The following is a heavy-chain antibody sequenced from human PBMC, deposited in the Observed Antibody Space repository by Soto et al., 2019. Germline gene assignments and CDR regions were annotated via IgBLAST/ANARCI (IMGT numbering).Heavy chain of an antibody. CDR1: GGSVSSGSYY. J-gene: IGHJ3*02. D-gene: IGHD3-3*01. V-gene: IGHV4-61*01. Sequence: QVQLQESGPGLVKPSETLSLTCTVSGGSVSSGSYYWSWIRQPPGKGLEWIGYMYYSGSTNYNPSLKSRVTISLDTSKNQFSLKLSSVTAADTAVYFCARTRDFWSGNDAFDIWGQRTMVTVSS. CDR3: ARTRDFWSGNDAFDI. CDR2: MYYSGST.